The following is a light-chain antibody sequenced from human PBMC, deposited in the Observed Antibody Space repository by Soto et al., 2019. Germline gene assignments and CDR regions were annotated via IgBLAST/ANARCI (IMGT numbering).Light chain of an antibody. Sequence: IQLTQSPSSLSASVGDRVTITCRASQGISSYLAWYQQKPGNAPELLIYAASTVQSGVPSRFSGSGSGTDFTLTISSLQPEDFATYYCQQLNSYPRTFGQGTKVEIK. CDR2: AAS. CDR1: QGISSY. V-gene: IGKV1-9*01. CDR3: QQLNSYPRT. J-gene: IGKJ1*01.